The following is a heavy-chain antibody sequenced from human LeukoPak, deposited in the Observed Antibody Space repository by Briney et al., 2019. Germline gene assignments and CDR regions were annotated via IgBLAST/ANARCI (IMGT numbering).Heavy chain of an antibody. J-gene: IGHJ3*02. D-gene: IGHD3-9*01. CDR1: GGSISSYY. CDR3: ARARAIDWAFDI. V-gene: IGHV4-59*01. CDR2: IFYSGST. Sequence: PSETLSLTCTVSGGSISSYYWSWIRQPPGKALECIGYIFYSGSTNYNPSLKSRVTISVDMSKNQFSLKLSSVTAADTAVYYCARARAIDWAFDIWGQGTMVTVSS.